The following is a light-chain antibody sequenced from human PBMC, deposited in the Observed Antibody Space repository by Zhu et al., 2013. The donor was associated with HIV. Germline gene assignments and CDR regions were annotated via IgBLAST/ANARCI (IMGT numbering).Light chain of an antibody. V-gene: IGLV1-40*01. CDR2: GNS. Sequence: QSVLTQPPSVSGAPGQRVTISCTGSSSNIGAGSDVHWYQQLPGTAPKLLIYGNSDRPSGVPDRFSGSKSATSASLAISGLQAEDEADYYCQSYDSSLSTYVFGTGTKVT. CDR3: QSYDSSLSTYV. CDR1: SSNIGAGSD. J-gene: IGLJ1*01.